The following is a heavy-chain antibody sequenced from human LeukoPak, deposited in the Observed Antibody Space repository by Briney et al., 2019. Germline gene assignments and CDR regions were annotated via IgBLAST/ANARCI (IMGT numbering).Heavy chain of an antibody. CDR1: GFTFSSYE. D-gene: IGHD3-3*01. V-gene: IGHV3-53*04. J-gene: IGHJ4*02. Sequence: GGSLRLSCAASGFTFSSYEMNWVRQAPGKGLEWVSVIYSGGSTYYADSVKGRFTISRHNSKNTLYLQMNSLRAEDTAVYYCARGSGFWSVEDYWGQGTLVTVSS. CDR3: ARGSGFWSVEDY. CDR2: IYSGGST.